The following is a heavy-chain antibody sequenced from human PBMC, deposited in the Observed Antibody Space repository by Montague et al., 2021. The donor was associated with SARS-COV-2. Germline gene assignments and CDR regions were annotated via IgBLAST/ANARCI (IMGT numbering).Heavy chain of an antibody. V-gene: IGHV4-61*02. Sequence: TLSLTCTVSIGSISSGSYYWSWIRQPAGKGLEWIGRIYTSGSTKHXPSLKSRVTISVDTSKNQFSLKLSSVTAADTAVYYCARDGYSSGWNGLHWFDPWGQGTRVTVSS. J-gene: IGHJ5*02. D-gene: IGHD6-25*01. CDR2: IYTSGST. CDR1: IGSISSGSYY. CDR3: ARDGYSSGWNGLHWFDP.